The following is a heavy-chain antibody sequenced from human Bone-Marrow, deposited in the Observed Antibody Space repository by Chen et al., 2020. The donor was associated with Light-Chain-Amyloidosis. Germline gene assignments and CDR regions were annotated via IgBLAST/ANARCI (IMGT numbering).Heavy chain of an antibody. CDR2: INHSGST. CDR3: ARCHPRPLYYYYGMVV. CDR1: GGSFSVYY. V-gene: IGHV4-34*01. Sequence: QVQLQQWGAGLLKPSETLSLTCAVYGGSFSVYYWTWIRQPPGKGLEWIGEINHSGSTNYNPSLKRRGTRSVDTSKNHFSLKLSSVTAAVTAVYYLARCHPRPLYYYYGMVVWCQGTTVTVSS. J-gene: IGHJ6*02.